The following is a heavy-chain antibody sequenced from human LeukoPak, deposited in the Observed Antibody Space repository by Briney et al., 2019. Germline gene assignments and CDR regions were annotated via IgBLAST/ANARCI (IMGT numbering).Heavy chain of an antibody. J-gene: IGHJ4*02. CDR3: ASGSSSWYRFDY. V-gene: IGHV1-58*02. Sequence: ASVKVSCKASGFTFTSSAMQWVRQARGQRLEWIGWIVVGSGNTNYAQKFQERVTITRDMSTSTAYMELSSLRSEDTAVYYCASGSSSWYRFDYWGQGTLVTVSS. D-gene: IGHD6-13*01. CDR2: IVVGSGNT. CDR1: GFTFTSSA.